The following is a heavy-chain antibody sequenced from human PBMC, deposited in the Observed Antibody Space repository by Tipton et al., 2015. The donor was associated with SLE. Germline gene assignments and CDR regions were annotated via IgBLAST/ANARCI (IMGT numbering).Heavy chain of an antibody. CDR1: GGSLTGQY. CDR3: TRLPFIFGGMDV. D-gene: IGHD3-3*01. J-gene: IGHJ6*04. V-gene: IGHV4-34*01. CDR2: ITHSGGT. Sequence: TLSLTCAVYGGSLTGQYWIWIRQPPGKGLEWIGEITHSGGTNYNPSLKSRVSISVGTSKNQFSLEMRSMTAADTAVYYCTRLPFIFGGMDVWGKGTTVTVSS.